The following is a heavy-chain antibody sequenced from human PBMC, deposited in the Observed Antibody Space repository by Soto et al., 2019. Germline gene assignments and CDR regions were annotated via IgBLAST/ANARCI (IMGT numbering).Heavy chain of an antibody. Sequence: SETLSLTCTVSGGSISSYYWSWIRQPPGKGLEWIGYIYYSGSTNYNPSLKSRVTISVDTSKNQFSLKLSSVTAADTAVYYCARAVGDYFDYWGQGTLVTVSS. CDR3: ARAVGDYFDY. CDR2: IYYSGST. CDR1: GGSISSYY. J-gene: IGHJ4*02. D-gene: IGHD3-3*01. V-gene: IGHV4-59*01.